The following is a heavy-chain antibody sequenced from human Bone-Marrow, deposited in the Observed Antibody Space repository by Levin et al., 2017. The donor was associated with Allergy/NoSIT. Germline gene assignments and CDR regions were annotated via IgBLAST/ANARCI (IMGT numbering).Heavy chain of an antibody. CDR1: GGSINNYY. J-gene: IGHJ4*02. CDR3: SRERKDCDGDGYYYGC. CDR2: IYTSGNT. V-gene: IGHV4-4*07. D-gene: IGHD2-21*01. Sequence: GSLRLSCTVSGGSINNYYWSWIRQPAGKGLEWIGRIYTSGNTDYNPSLQSRVTMSVDKSTSQFSLQLTAVTAADTAVSYCSRERKDCDGDGYYYGCWGRGTLVTVSS.